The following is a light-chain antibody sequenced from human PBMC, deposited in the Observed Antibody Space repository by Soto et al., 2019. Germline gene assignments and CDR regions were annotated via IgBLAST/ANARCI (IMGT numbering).Light chain of an antibody. Sequence: EIVVTQSPATLSVSPGERATLSCRASQSVGNNFAWYQQKPGQAPRLLIFATSTRATGVPARFSGSGSGTEFTLTIRSLQSEDFAVYCCQQYGDWPLTFGGGAKVEIE. CDR1: QSVGNN. J-gene: IGKJ4*01. CDR2: ATS. V-gene: IGKV3-15*01. CDR3: QQYGDWPLT.